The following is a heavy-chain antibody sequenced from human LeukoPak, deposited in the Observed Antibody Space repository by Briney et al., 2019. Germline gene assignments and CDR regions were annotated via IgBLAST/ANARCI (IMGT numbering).Heavy chain of an antibody. J-gene: IGHJ4*02. CDR2: ISGSSSAI. V-gene: IGHV3-48*02. D-gene: IGHD2-2*01. CDR1: GFTFSSYS. CDR3: ARDSWYCTSTSCYEDY. Sequence: GGSLRLSCAASGFTFSSYSMTWVRQAPGKGLEWVSYISGSSSAIHADSVKGRFTISRDNAKNSLYLQMNSLRDEDTAVYYCARDSWYCTSTSCYEDYWGQGTLVTVSS.